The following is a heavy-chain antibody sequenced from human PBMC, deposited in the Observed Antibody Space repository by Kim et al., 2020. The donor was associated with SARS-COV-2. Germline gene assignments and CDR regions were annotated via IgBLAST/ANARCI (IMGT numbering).Heavy chain of an antibody. J-gene: IGHJ6*02. Sequence: SVKVSCKASGGTFSSYAISWVRQAPGQGLEWMGGIIPIFGTANYAQKFQGRVTITADESTSTAYMELSSLRSEDTAVYYCASRGYSGYANYYYYGMDVWGQGTTVTVSS. CDR2: IIPIFGTA. CDR1: GGTFSSYA. CDR3: ASRGYSGYANYYYYGMDV. D-gene: IGHD5-12*01. V-gene: IGHV1-69*13.